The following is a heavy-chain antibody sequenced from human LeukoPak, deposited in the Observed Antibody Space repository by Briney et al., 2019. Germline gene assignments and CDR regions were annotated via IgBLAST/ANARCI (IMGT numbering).Heavy chain of an antibody. CDR2: IYYSGST. J-gene: IGHJ4*02. CDR3: ARGKWLRSGYGY. CDR1: GGSISSSSYY. Sequence: PSETLSLTCTVSGGSISSSSYYWGWIRQPPGKGLEWIGSIYYSGSTYYNPSLKSRVTISVDTSKNQFSLKLSSVTAADTAVYYCARGKWLRSGYGYWGQGTLVTVSS. V-gene: IGHV4-39*01. D-gene: IGHD5-12*01.